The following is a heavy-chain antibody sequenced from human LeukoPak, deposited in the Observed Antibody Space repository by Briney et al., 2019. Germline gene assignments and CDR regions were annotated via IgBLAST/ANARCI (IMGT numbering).Heavy chain of an antibody. CDR1: GYTFTGYY. CDR3: ARGLSSRYYYDSSGYRFDY. CDR2: INPNSGGT. V-gene: IGHV1-2*02. D-gene: IGHD3-22*01. Sequence: ASVKVSCKASGYTFTGYYMHWVRQAPGQGLEWMGWINPNSGGTNYAQKFQGRVTMTRDTSISTAYMELSRLRSDDTAVYYCARGLSSRYYYDSSGYRFDYWGQGTLVTVSS. J-gene: IGHJ4*02.